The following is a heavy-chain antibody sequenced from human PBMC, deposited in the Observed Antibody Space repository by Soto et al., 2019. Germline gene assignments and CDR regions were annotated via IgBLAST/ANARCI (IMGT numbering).Heavy chain of an antibody. J-gene: IGHJ3*02. V-gene: IGHV1-46*03. CDR1: GYTFTSYY. CDR2: INPSGGST. D-gene: IGHD6-13*01. Sequence: ASVKVSCKASGYTFTSYYMHWVRQAPGQGLEWMGIINPSGGSTSYAQKFQGRVTMTRDTSTSTVYMELSSLRSEDTAVYYCARLLAAAGTVVERTFDIWGQGTMVTVSS. CDR3: ARLLAAAGTVVERTFDI.